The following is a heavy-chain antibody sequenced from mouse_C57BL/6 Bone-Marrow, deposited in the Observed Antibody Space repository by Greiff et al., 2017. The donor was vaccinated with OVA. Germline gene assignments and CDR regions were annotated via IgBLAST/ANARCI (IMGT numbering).Heavy chain of an antibody. D-gene: IGHD1-1*01. CDR2: ISNGGGST. J-gene: IGHJ1*03. V-gene: IGHV5-12*01. Sequence: EVMLVESGGGLVQPGGSLKLSCAASGFTFSDYYMYWVRQTPEKRLEWVAYISNGGGSTYYPDTVKGRFTISRDNAKNTLYLQMSRLKSEDTAMYYCARRVYYGSSFHWYFDVWGTGTTVTVSS. CDR3: ARRVYYGSSFHWYFDV. CDR1: GFTFSDYY.